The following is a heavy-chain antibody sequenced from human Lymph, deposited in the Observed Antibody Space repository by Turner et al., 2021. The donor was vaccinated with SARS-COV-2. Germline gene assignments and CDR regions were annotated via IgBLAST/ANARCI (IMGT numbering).Heavy chain of an antibody. CDR2: FDPEDGET. D-gene: IGHD1-1*01. Sequence: QFQLVQSGAEVKKPGASVKVSCKVSGYTLTELSIHWVRQAPGKGLEWMGGFDPEDGETIYAQKFQGRVTMTEDTSTDTAYMELSSLRSEDTAVYYCATLKSNWKILTGRYYFDFWGQGTLVTVSS. J-gene: IGHJ4*02. CDR3: ATLKSNWKILTGRYYFDF. CDR1: GYTLTELS. V-gene: IGHV1-24*01.